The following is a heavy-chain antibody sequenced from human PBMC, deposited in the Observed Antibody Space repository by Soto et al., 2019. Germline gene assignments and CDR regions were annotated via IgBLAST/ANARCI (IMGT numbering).Heavy chain of an antibody. CDR2: IKTDASEK. J-gene: IGHJ4*01. CDR1: GFTLGRYW. V-gene: IGHV3-7*01. Sequence: GGSLRLPLSASGFTLGRYWLIWVRRAPGRDKEWVATIKTDASEKKYVDSVKGQCPVSRDNGKNSLYLQMDSLRAEDTAVYYCARDSGYGSGSSVNRYLDCWGRGTLVTVSS. D-gene: IGHD3-10*01. CDR3: ARDSGYGSGSSVNRYLDC.